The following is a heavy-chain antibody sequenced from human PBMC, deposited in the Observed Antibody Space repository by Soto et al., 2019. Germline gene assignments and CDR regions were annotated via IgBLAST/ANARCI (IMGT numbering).Heavy chain of an antibody. CDR1: GFTFSSHS. CDR3: AKHTNRDTIRVFDI. V-gene: IGHV3-21*02. D-gene: IGHD3-16*02. Sequence: EVQQVESGGGLVKPGGSLRLSCVASGFTFSSHSTNWVRQAPGKGLEWVSSISSNSNYIYYADSVKGRFTISRDNAKNSLYLQMNSLRPEDTAVYYCAKHTNRDTIRVFDIWGQGTMVTVSS. CDR2: ISSNSNYI. J-gene: IGHJ3*02.